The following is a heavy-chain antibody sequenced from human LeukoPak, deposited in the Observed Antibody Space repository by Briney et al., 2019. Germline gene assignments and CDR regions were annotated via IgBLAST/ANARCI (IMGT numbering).Heavy chain of an antibody. V-gene: IGHV1-3*01. CDR3: ARGREILVVPYYYYIDV. CDR1: GYTFINFA. CDR2: INAGNGNT. D-gene: IGHD2-2*01. J-gene: IGHJ6*03. Sequence: ASVKVSCKASGYTFINFAINWGRQAPGQRPEWMGWINAGNGNTKYSQKFQGRLTITRDTSASIAYMELSSLTSEDTAVYYCARGREILVVPYYYYIDVWGKGTTVTVSS.